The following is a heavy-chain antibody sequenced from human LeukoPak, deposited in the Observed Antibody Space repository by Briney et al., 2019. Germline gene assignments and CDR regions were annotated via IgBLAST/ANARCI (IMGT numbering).Heavy chain of an antibody. Sequence: SVKVSCKASGGSLSTYSITWVRRAPGQGLEWMGRMIPMRDIATYAQKFQGRVTMTADKSTSTVYTELSSLRSDDTAVYYCAREEEGFCSGGTCYTTYYYYGMDVWGQGTTVTVSS. J-gene: IGHJ6*02. D-gene: IGHD2-15*01. CDR3: AREEEGFCSGGTCYTTYYYYGMDV. V-gene: IGHV1-69*04. CDR2: MIPMRDIA. CDR1: GGSLSTYS.